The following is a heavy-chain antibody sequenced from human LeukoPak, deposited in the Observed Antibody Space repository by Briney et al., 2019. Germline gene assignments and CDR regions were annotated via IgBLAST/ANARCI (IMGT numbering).Heavy chain of an antibody. CDR2: TYYSGST. Sequence: SETLSLTCTVSGGSISSYYWSWIRQPPGKGLEWIGYTYYSGSTNYNPSLKSRVTISVDTSKNQFSLKLSSVTAADTAVYYCARDGDYGMDVWGQGTTVTVSS. V-gene: IGHV4-59*01. D-gene: IGHD2-21*01. CDR1: GGSISSYY. CDR3: ARDGDYGMDV. J-gene: IGHJ6*02.